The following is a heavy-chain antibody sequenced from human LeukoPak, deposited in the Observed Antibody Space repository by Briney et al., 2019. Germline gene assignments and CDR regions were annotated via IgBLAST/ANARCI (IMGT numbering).Heavy chain of an antibody. CDR3: ARESQVFWPKDTNWFDP. D-gene: IGHD3-3*01. Sequence: GASVKVSCKASGYKFVAYYIHWVRQSPGQGLEWLGRINPDSGDTNYAQKFQGRVTMMRDTSSSTAYMELSRLKSDDTAIYYCARESQVFWPKDTNWFDPWGHGTLVTVAS. CDR2: INPDSGDT. V-gene: IGHV1-2*06. J-gene: IGHJ5*02. CDR1: GYKFVAYY.